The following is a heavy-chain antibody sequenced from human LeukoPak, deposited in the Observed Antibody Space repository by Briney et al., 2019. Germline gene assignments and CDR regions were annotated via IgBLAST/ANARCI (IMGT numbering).Heavy chain of an antibody. D-gene: IGHD4-23*01. CDR2: ISSSSSHI. CDR3: VRGATAVTRHLDY. CDR1: GFTVSSNY. Sequence: PGGSLRLSCAASGFTVSSNYMSWVRQAPGKGLEWVSIISSSSSHIFDADSVKGRFAISRDNAKNSLYLQMNSLRPEDTAVYYCVRGATAVTRHLDYWGQGTLVTVSS. J-gene: IGHJ4*02. V-gene: IGHV3-21*01.